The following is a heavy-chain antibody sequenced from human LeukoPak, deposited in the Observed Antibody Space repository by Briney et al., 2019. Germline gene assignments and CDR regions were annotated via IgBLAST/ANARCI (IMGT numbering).Heavy chain of an antibody. V-gene: IGHV3-9*01. CDR1: GFIFDNYA. D-gene: IGHD2-2*01. CDR2: ISWNSGSI. Sequence: GGSLRLSCAASGFIFDNYAMHWVRQAPGKGLEWVAGISWNSGSIGYSDSVRGRFTISRDNAKNSLFLQMNSLRAEDTALYYCAKDGLPTAILHWFDPWGQGTLVTVSS. CDR3: AKDGLPTAILHWFDP. J-gene: IGHJ5*02.